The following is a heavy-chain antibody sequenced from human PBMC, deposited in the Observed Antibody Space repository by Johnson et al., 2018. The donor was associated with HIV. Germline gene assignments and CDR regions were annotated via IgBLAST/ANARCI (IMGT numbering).Heavy chain of an antibody. V-gene: IGHV3-11*04. D-gene: IGHD3-9*01. J-gene: IGHJ3*02. CDR3: ARDPNHDILTGKGGAFDI. CDR2: ISSSGSTI. Sequence: QVQLVESGGGLVKPGGSLRLSFAASGFTFSDYYMSWIRQAPGKGLEWVSYISSSGSTIYYADSVKGRFTISRDTSKNTLYLQRNSLRAEDTAVYYCARDPNHDILTGKGGAFDIWGQGTMVTVSS. CDR1: GFTFSDYY.